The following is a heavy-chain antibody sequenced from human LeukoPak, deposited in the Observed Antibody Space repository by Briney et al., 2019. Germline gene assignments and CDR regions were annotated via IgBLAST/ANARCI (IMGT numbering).Heavy chain of an antibody. CDR2: IYHSGFT. D-gene: IGHD2-2*01. CDR3: ARVHCSSSSCYLYDY. J-gene: IGHJ4*02. V-gene: IGHV4-38-2*01. CDR1: GYSISSGLY. Sequence: SETLSLTCAVSGYSISSGLYWGWIRQPPGKGLEWIGSIYHSGFTYYNPSLKSRVTISVDTSKNQFSLKLSSVTAADTAVYYCARVHCSSSSCYLYDYWGQGTLVTVSS.